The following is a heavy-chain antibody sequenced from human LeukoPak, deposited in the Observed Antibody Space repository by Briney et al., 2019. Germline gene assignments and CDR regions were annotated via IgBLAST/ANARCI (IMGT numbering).Heavy chain of an antibody. Sequence: PGGSLRLSCAASGFTFSSYSMNWVRQAPGKGLEWVSSISSSSSYIYYAASVKGRFTISRDNAKNSLYLQMNSLRAEDTAVYYCARCLRGLLSFDAFDIWGQGTMVTVSS. J-gene: IGHJ3*02. CDR1: GFTFSSYS. V-gene: IGHV3-21*01. CDR3: ARCLRGLLSFDAFDI. CDR2: ISSSSSYI. D-gene: IGHD1-26*01.